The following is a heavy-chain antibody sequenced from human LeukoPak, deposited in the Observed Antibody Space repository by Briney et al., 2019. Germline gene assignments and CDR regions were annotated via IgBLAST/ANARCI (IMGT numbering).Heavy chain of an antibody. CDR3: ARKLRFLEWLPRGWFDP. CDR1: GGSISSYY. CDR2: IYYTGST. V-gene: IGHV4-59*12. D-gene: IGHD3-3*01. Sequence: PSETLPLTCTVSGGSISSYYWSWIRQPPGKGLEWIGYIYYTGSTNYNPSLKSRVTISVDTSKNQFSLKLSSVTAADTAVYYCARKLRFLEWLPRGWFDPWGQGTLVTVSS. J-gene: IGHJ5*02.